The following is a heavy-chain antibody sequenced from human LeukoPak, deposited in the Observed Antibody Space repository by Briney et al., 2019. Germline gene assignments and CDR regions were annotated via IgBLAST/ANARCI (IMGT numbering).Heavy chain of an antibody. CDR2: IYGGGGT. V-gene: IGHV3-53*01. D-gene: IGHD4-11*01. Sequence: GGSLRLSCAASGIAVSSYYMSWVRQAPGKGLEWVSVIYGGGGTYYADSAKGRFAISRDNSKNTLYLQISSLRAEDTAIYYCTRHQYDAFEIWGQGTMVTVSS. CDR1: GIAVSSYY. J-gene: IGHJ3*02. CDR3: TRHQYDAFEI.